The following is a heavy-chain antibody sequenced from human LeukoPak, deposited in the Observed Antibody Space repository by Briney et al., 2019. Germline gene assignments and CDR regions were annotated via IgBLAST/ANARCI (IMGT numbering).Heavy chain of an antibody. Sequence: GGSLRLSCAASGFTFSSYAMHWVRQAPGKGLEWVAVISYDESDKYYADSVKGRFTVSRDNSKNMLYLQMNSLRAEDTAVYYCARDFRCCDSTSCYEFDYWGQGTLVTVS. D-gene: IGHD2-2*01. V-gene: IGHV3-30-3*01. J-gene: IGHJ4*02. CDR2: ISYDESDK. CDR3: ARDFRCCDSTSCYEFDY. CDR1: GFTFSSYA.